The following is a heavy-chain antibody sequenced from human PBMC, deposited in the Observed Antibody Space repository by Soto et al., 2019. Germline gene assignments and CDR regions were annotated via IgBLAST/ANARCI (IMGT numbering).Heavy chain of an antibody. Sequence: PSETLSLTCTVSGGSISSSSYYWGWIRQPPGKGLEWIGSSYYSGSTYYNPSLKSRVTISVDTSKNQFSLKLSSVTAADTAVYYCARGYCSGGSCYYYVMDVWGQGTTVTVSS. V-gene: IGHV4-39*07. J-gene: IGHJ6*02. D-gene: IGHD2-15*01. CDR1: GGSISSSSYY. CDR3: ARGYCSGGSCYYYVMDV. CDR2: SYYSGST.